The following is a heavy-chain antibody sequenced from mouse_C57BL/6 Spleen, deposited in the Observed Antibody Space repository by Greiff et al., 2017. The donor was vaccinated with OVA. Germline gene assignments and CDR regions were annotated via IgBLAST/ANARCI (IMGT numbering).Heavy chain of an antibody. CDR1: GFNIKDDY. CDR3: TTRGNYFDY. J-gene: IGHJ2*01. V-gene: IGHV14-4*01. CDR2: IDPENGDT. Sequence: DVHLVESGAELVRPGASVKLSCTASGFNIKDDYMHWVKQRPEQGLEWIGWIDPENGDTEYASKFQGKATITADTSSNTAYLQLSSLTSEDTAVYYCTTRGNYFDYWGQGTTLTVSS.